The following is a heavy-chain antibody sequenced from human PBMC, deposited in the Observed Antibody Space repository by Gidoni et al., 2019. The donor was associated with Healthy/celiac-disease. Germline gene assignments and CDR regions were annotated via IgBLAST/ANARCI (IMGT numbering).Heavy chain of an antibody. CDR1: GFTFSSYR. CDR2: ISSSSSTI. J-gene: IGHJ4*02. Sequence: EVQLVESGGGLVQPGGSLRLSCAASGFTFSSYRMNWVRQAPGKGLEWVSYISSSSSTIYYADAVKGRFTISRDNAKNALYLQMNSLGDEDTAVYYCARDGLTYYDFWSGYSTFDYWGQGTLVTVSS. D-gene: IGHD3-3*01. V-gene: IGHV3-48*02. CDR3: ARDGLTYYDFWSGYSTFDY.